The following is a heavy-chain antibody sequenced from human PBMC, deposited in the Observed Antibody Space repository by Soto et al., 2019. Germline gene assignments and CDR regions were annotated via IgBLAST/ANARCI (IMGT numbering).Heavy chain of an antibody. V-gene: IGHV1-3*05. CDR2: INAGNGNT. CDR3: ARVSGYYLPDY. Sequence: QVQLVQSGAEEKKPGASVKVSCKASGNTFTNYAMHWVRQAPGQRLEWMGWINAGNGNTKYSQKFQGRVTITRDTSASTAYMELSSLRSEDTAVYYCARVSGYYLPDYWGQGTLVTVSS. J-gene: IGHJ4*02. D-gene: IGHD5-12*01. CDR1: GNTFTNYA.